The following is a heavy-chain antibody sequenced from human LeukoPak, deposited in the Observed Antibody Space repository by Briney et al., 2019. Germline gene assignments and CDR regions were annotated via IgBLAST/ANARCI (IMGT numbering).Heavy chain of an antibody. CDR3: ARASSGYYDDAFDI. CDR1: GGTFSSYA. V-gene: IGHV1-69*13. Sequence: SVKVSCKASGGTFSSYATSWVRQAPGQGLEWMGGIIPIFGTANYAQKFQGRVTITADESTSTAYMELSSLRSEDTAVYYCARASSGYYDDAFDIWGQGTMVTVSS. CDR2: IIPIFGTA. D-gene: IGHD3-22*01. J-gene: IGHJ3*02.